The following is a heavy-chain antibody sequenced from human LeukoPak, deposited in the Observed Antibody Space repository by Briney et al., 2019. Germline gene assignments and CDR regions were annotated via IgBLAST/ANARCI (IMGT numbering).Heavy chain of an antibody. CDR1: GGSISISSYY. Sequence: PSETLSLTCTVSGGSISISSYYWVWIRQPPGKGLEWIGEINHSGSTNYNPSLKSRVTISVDTSKNQFSLKLSSVTAADTAVYYCARGGRYCSGGSCYSRGGWFDPWGQGTLVTVSS. V-gene: IGHV4-39*07. CDR3: ARGGRYCSGGSCYSRGGWFDP. D-gene: IGHD2-15*01. J-gene: IGHJ5*02. CDR2: INHSGST.